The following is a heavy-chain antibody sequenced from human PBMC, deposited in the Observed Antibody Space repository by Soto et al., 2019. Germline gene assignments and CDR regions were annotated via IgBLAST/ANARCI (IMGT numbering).Heavy chain of an antibody. D-gene: IGHD3-3*01. CDR2: IKEDGSER. Sequence: GGSLRLSCAVSGFSFGTYWLSWVRQAPGKGLEWLASIKEDGSERYYLDSVKGRFTISRDNAKDSLSLQMNSLRGEDTAFYYCARDVGPVTIFGEALAGYFD. CDR3: ARDVGPVTIFGEALAGYFD. CDR1: GFSFGTYW. V-gene: IGHV3-7*03. J-gene: IGHJ4*03.